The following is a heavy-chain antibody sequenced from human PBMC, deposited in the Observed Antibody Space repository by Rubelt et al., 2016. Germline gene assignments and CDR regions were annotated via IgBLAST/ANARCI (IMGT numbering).Heavy chain of an antibody. V-gene: IGHV1-69*09. CDR2: IIPLLGIA. J-gene: IGHJ6*02. Sequence: QVQLVQSGAEVKKPGSSVKVSCKASGGTFSSYAISWVRQAPGQGLEWMGRIIPLLGIATYAQKFQGRVTITADKSTSTDYMELSSLRSEDTAVYYCASSLPNLFGIAARDYYYYYGMDVWGQGTTVTVSS. D-gene: IGHD6-6*01. CDR1: GGTFSSYA. CDR3: ASSLPNLFGIAARDYYYYYGMDV.